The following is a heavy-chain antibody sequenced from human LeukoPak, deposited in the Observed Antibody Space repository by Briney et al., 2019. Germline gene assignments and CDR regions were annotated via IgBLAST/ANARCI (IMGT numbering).Heavy chain of an antibody. CDR2: ISSSSSTI. D-gene: IGHD3-10*01. V-gene: IGHV3-48*04. J-gene: IGHJ4*02. Sequence: PGGSLRLSCAASGFTFRSYWMNWVRQAPGKGLEWVSYISSSSSTIYYADSVKGRFTISRDNAKNSLYLQMNSLRAEDTAVYYCTRSSYYGSGSYYNVYFDYWGQGTLVTVSS. CDR1: GFTFRSYW. CDR3: TRSSYYGSGSYYNVYFDY.